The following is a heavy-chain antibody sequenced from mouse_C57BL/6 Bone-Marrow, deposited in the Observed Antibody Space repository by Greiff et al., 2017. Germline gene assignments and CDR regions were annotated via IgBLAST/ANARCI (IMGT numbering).Heavy chain of an antibody. D-gene: IGHD2-4*01. Sequence: VQLQQPGAELVKPGASVKLSCKASGYTFTSYWMHWVKQRPGQGLEWIGLIHPNSGSTNYNEKVKSKATLTVDKSSSTAYMQLSSLTSEDSAVYYCAIYYDYGAWFAYWGQGTLVTVSA. J-gene: IGHJ3*01. CDR3: AIYYDYGAWFAY. CDR2: IHPNSGST. V-gene: IGHV1-64*01. CDR1: GYTFTSYW.